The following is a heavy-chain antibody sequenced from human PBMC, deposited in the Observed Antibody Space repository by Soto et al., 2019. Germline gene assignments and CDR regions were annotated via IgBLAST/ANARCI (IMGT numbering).Heavy chain of an antibody. D-gene: IGHD6-13*01. J-gene: IGHJ4*02. Sequence: RGSLRLSCAASGFTFSSYAMHWVRQAPGKGLEWVAVISYDGSNKYYADSVKGRFTISRDNSKNTLYLQMNSLRAEDTAVYYCARDRSIAAAGSFDYWGQGTLVTVSS. CDR1: GFTFSSYA. CDR2: ISYDGSNK. V-gene: IGHV3-30*04. CDR3: ARDRSIAAAGSFDY.